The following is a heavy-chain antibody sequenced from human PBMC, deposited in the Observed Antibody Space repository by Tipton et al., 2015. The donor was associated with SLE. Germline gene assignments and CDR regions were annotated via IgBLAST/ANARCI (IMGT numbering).Heavy chain of an antibody. Sequence: TLSLTCIVSGGSISSHYRNWIRQPPGEGLEWIGYIYYSGSTNYNPSLKSRATISVDRSKNQFSLNLRSVTAADTAVYFCATAQTSNLGPRSFDIWGQGTMVTVSS. J-gene: IGHJ3*02. CDR3: ATAQTSNLGPRSFDI. CDR2: IYYSGST. V-gene: IGHV4-59*11. D-gene: IGHD2-2*01. CDR1: GGSISSHY.